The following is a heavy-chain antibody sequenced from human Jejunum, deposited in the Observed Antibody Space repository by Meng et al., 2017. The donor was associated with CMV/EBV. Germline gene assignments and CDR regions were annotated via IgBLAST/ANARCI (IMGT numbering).Heavy chain of an antibody. J-gene: IGHJ4*02. CDR1: GASISTSC. Sequence: TVSGASISTSCWSWIRQSPGKGLEWIGYIHYSGSTDYNPSLKSRVTISGDTSKNQFSLKLSSVTAADTAVYFCARGHTLMVTPFDYWGQGTLVTVSS. V-gene: IGHV4-59*01. D-gene: IGHD5-18*01. CDR2: IHYSGST. CDR3: ARGHTLMVTPFDY.